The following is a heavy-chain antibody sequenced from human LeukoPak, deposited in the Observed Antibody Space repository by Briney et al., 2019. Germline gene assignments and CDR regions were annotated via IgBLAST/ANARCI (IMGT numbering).Heavy chain of an antibody. V-gene: IGHV3-23*01. CDR1: GFTFSISA. CDR3: AKVLSGWYNFDY. D-gene: IGHD6-19*01. Sequence: GGPLRLPCAASGFTFSISAMSRLLQAPGKGLDRVSGISGSGGSTPYADSVKGRFTISRDNSKNTLYLQMNSLRAEDAAVYYCAKVLSGWYNFDYWGQGTLVTVSS. CDR2: ISGSGGST. J-gene: IGHJ4*02.